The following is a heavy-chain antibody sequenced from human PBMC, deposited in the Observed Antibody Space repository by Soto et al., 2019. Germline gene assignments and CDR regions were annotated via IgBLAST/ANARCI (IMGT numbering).Heavy chain of an antibody. D-gene: IGHD2-8*02. CDR1: GGSVSSGSYY. CDR3: ARDKITGLFDY. J-gene: IGHJ4*02. Sequence: SETLSLTCAVSGGSVSSGSYYWSWIRQPPGKGLEWIGYIYYSGSTNYNPSLKSRVTISVDTSKNQFSLKLTSVTAADTALYYCARDKITGLFDYWGQGTLVTVSS. V-gene: IGHV4-61*01. CDR2: IYYSGST.